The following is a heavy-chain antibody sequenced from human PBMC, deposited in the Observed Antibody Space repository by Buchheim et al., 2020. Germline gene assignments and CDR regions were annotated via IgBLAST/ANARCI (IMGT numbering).Heavy chain of an antibody. CDR2: IKQDGSEK. Sequence: EVQLVESGGGLVQPGGSLRLSCAASGFTFSSYWMSWVRQAPGKGLEWVANIKQDGSEKYYVDSVKGRFTISRDNAKNSLYLQMNSLRAEDTAVYYWARGRSSSWYFSPDFSFGYWGQGTL. CDR3: ARGRSSSWYFSPDFSFGY. D-gene: IGHD6-13*01. V-gene: IGHV3-7*01. CDR1: GFTFSSYW. J-gene: IGHJ4*02.